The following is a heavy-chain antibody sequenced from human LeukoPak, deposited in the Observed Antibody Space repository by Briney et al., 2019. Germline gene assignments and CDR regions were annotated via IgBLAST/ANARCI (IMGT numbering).Heavy chain of an antibody. CDR3: ARVGGNSEPSI. CDR2: IYYTGRA. CDR1: GDALNSYY. J-gene: IGHJ4*02. Sequence: IPSETLSLTCTVSGDALNSYYWSWIRQPPGGGLEWIGYIYYTGRAYYNPSLKSRVTLSIDMSANQFSLTLSSVTAADSAVYFCARVGGNSEPSIWGLGTLVTVSS. V-gene: IGHV4-59*01. D-gene: IGHD4-23*01.